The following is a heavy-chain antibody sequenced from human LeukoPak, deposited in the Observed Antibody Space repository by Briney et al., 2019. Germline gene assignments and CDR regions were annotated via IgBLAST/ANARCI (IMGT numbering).Heavy chain of an antibody. CDR3: ARDYGSGWYESYFDY. CDR1: GFTFSSYS. D-gene: IGHD6-19*01. J-gene: IGHJ4*02. V-gene: IGHV3-48*01. Sequence: GGSLRLSCAASGFTFSSYSMNWVRQAPGKGLEWVSYISSSSSTIYYADSVKGRFTISRDNAKNSLYLQMNSLRAEDTAVYYCARDYGSGWYESYFDYWGQGTLVTVSS. CDR2: ISSSSSTI.